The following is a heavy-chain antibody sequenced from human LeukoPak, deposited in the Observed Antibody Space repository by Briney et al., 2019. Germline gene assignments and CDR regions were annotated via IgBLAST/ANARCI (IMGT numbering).Heavy chain of an antibody. V-gene: IGHV3-23*01. CDR1: GFIFSTYP. Sequence: PGGSLRLSCAASGFIFSTYPMSWVRQAPGKGLEWVSAITGSGDKTYYADSVKGRFSISRDNSKNTLSLQMNSLRVEDTAVYYCAKENPVGGTNYFDYWGQGTLVTVSS. J-gene: IGHJ4*02. CDR3: AKENPVGGTNYFDY. CDR2: ITGSGDKT. D-gene: IGHD1-26*01.